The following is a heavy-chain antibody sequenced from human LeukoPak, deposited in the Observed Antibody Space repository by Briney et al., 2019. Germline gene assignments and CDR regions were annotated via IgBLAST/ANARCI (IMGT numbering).Heavy chain of an antibody. V-gene: IGHV1-2*02. CDR2: INPNSGGT. D-gene: IGHD1-26*01. CDR1: GYTFTGYY. CDR3: AREELAAGRPFDY. Sequence: ASVKVSCKASGYTFTGYYMHWVRQAPGQGLEWMGWINPNSGGTNYAQKFQGRVTMTRDTSISTAYMELSGLRSDDTAVYYCAREELAAGRPFDYWGQGTLVTVSS. J-gene: IGHJ4*02.